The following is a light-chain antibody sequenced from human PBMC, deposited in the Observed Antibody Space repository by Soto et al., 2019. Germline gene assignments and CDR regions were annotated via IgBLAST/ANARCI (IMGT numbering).Light chain of an antibody. Sequence: EIVLTQSPATLSLSPGERATLSCRASQSVSTYLAWYQQKPGQAPRLLIHDASNRATGIPVRFSGSGAGTDFTLTISGLEPEDFAVYYCQQYNHWPRTFGRGTKVAIK. CDR3: QQYNHWPRT. V-gene: IGKV3-11*01. J-gene: IGKJ1*01. CDR1: QSVSTY. CDR2: DAS.